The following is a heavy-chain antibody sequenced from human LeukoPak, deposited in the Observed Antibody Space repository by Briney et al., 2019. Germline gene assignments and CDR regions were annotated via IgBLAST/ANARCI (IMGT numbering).Heavy chain of an antibody. Sequence: SDTLSLTCAVYGGSFSGYYWSWIRQPPGKGLEWIGEINHSGSTNYNPSLKSRVTISVDTSKNQFSLKLTSVTAADTAVYYCALRASGYYLTIDYWGQGTLVTVSS. CDR2: INHSGST. V-gene: IGHV4-34*01. CDR3: ALRASGYYLTIDY. J-gene: IGHJ4*02. CDR1: GGSFSGYY. D-gene: IGHD3-22*01.